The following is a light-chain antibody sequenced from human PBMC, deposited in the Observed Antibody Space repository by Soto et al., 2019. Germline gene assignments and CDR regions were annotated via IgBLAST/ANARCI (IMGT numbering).Light chain of an antibody. CDR3: SSYAGTNTVV. J-gene: IGLJ3*02. CDR1: SSDIGGYNY. V-gene: IGLV2-8*01. CDR2: EVT. Sequence: QSALTQPPSASGSPGQSVTVSCTGTSSDIGGYNYVSWYQQHTGKAPKLIIFEVTKRPSGVPDRFSASKSGNTASLTVSGLQVEDEADYYCSSYAGTNTVVFGGGTKVTVL.